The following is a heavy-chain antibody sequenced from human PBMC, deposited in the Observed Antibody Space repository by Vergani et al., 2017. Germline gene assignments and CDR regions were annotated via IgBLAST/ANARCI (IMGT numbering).Heavy chain of an antibody. Sequence: QLQLQESGPGLVKPSETLSLTCTVSGGSISSSSYYWGWIRQPPGKGLEWIGSIYYSGSTYYNPSLKSRVTISVDTSKNQFSLKLSSVTAADTAVYYCARQYFEAALILLNPPNWFDPWGEGTLVTVSA. V-gene: IGHV4-39*01. CDR1: GGSISSSSYY. J-gene: IGHJ5*02. CDR3: ARQYFEAALILLNPPNWFDP. D-gene: IGHD2-15*01. CDR2: IYYSGST.